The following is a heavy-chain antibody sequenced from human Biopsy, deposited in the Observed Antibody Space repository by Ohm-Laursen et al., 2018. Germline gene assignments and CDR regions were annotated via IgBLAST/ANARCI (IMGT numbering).Heavy chain of an antibody. Sequence: TLSLTCTVSGGSINSYYWSWMRQPDGKGLEWIGRLFTSGTTNYSPSRNNRVTMSVDTSKNQFSLRLTSVTAADTAVYYCASAGYNPDWNFDLWGRGTRVTVSS. CDR2: LFTSGTT. CDR1: GGSINSYY. V-gene: IGHV4-4*07. D-gene: IGHD5-24*01. J-gene: IGHJ2*01. CDR3: ASAGYNPDWNFDL.